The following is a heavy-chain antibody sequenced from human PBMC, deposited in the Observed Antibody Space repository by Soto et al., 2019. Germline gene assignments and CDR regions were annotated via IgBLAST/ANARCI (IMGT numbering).Heavy chain of an antibody. V-gene: IGHV3-48*03. CDR1: GFTFSSYE. Sequence: LRLSCAASGFTFSSYEMNWVRQAPGKGLEWVSYISSSGSTIYYADSVKGRFTISRDNAKNSLYLQMNSLRAEDTAVYYCATYSRLGDYFDYWGQGTLVTVSS. J-gene: IGHJ4*02. CDR3: ATYSRLGDYFDY. D-gene: IGHD5-18*01. CDR2: ISSSGSTI.